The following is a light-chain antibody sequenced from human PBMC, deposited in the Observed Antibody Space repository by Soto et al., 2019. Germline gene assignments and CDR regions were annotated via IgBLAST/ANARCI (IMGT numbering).Light chain of an antibody. Sequence: QSALTQPASVSGSPGQSITISCTGTSSDVGGHDYVSWYQQHPGTAPKLLISEVTNRPSGVPNRFSGSKSGNTASLTISGLQAEDEADYHCCSYTSSNTWVFGGGTKLTVL. CDR3: CSYTSSNTWV. CDR1: SSDVGGHDY. V-gene: IGLV2-14*01. CDR2: EVT. J-gene: IGLJ3*02.